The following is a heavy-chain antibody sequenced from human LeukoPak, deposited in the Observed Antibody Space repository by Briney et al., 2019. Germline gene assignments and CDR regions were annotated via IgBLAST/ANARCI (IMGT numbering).Heavy chain of an antibody. CDR2: IYYSGST. V-gene: IGHV4-59*04. CDR3: ARETAYDFWSGYPDY. Sequence: SETLSLTCTVSGGSISSYYWSWIRQPPGKGLEWIGYIYYSGSTYYNPSLKSRVTISVDTSKNQFSLKLSSVTAADTAVYYCARETAYDFWSGYPDYWGQGTLVTVSS. D-gene: IGHD3-3*01. J-gene: IGHJ4*02. CDR1: GGSISSYY.